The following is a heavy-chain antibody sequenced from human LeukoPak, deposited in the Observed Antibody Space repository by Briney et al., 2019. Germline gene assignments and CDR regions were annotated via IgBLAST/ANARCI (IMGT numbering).Heavy chain of an antibody. V-gene: IGHV4-59*01. CDR2: IYYSGST. Sequence: SETLSLTCTVSGGSISSYYWNWIRQPPGKGLEWIGYIYYSGSTNYNPSLESRVTISVDTSKNQFSLNLSSVTAADTAVYYCARGSMADIVGATTFDYWGQGTLVTVSS. D-gene: IGHD1-26*01. CDR3: ARGSMADIVGATTFDY. CDR1: GGSISSYY. J-gene: IGHJ4*02.